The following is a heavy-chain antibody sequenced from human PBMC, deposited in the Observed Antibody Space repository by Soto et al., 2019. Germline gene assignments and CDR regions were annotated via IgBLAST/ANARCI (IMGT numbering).Heavy chain of an antibody. CDR1: QYSFTNYC. CDR3: ATALYDNDSVPVGAESRYYVMDV. CDR2: INPSGGST. Sequence: QVQLVQSGAESKTPGASVKVSCKASQYSFTNYCVHWVRQAPGQGLEWMGVINPSGGSTKYAQRFRGRVTMTSDTSTNTVYMDLRSLRPEDTAVYFSATALYDNDSVPVGAESRYYVMDVWGRGTTVTVSS. D-gene: IGHD3-22*01. V-gene: IGHV1-46*01. J-gene: IGHJ6*02.